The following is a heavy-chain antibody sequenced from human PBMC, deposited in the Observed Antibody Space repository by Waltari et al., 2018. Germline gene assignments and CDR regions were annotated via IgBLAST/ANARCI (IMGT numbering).Heavy chain of an antibody. CDR3: AKPYYDFWSGYLRAAFDI. D-gene: IGHD3-3*01. V-gene: IGHV3-30*18. J-gene: IGHJ3*02. CDR2: IWYDGSNK. CDR1: GFTFSSYG. Sequence: QVQLVESGGGVVQPGRSLRLSCAASGFTFSSYGMHWVRPAPGKGLEWVAVIWYDGSNKYYADSVKGRFTISRDNSKNTLYLQMNSLRAEDTAMYYCAKPYYDFWSGYLRAAFDIWGQGTMVTVSS.